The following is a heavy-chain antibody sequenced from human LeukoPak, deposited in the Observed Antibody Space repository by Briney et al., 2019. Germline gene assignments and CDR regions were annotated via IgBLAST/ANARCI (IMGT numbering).Heavy chain of an antibody. CDR3: ASSVALGGNFDY. V-gene: IGHV5-10-1*01. CDR2: IDPSDSYT. CDR1: GYSFTSYW. D-gene: IGHD6-19*01. J-gene: IGHJ4*02. Sequence: GESLKISCKGSGYSFTSYWISWVHQMPGKGLEWMGRIDPSDSYTNYSPSFQGHVTISADKSISTAYLQWSSLKASDTAMYYCASSVALGGNFDYWGQGTLVTVSS.